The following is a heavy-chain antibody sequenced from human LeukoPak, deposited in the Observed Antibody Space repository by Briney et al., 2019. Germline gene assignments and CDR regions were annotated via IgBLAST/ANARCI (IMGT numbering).Heavy chain of an antibody. Sequence: SETLSLTCVVSGGSISSGDYSCSWLRQPPGKGLEWIGHLDQSGVTHYNPSLKSRVILSIGRSKNQFSLNLTSVTAADTAVYYCARTMMYYDFWSGYYTGGRYYYYYYGMDVWGQGTTVTVSS. CDR3: ARTMMYYDFWSGYYTGGRYYYYYYGMDV. D-gene: IGHD3-3*01. CDR1: GGSISSGDYS. V-gene: IGHV4-30-2*01. J-gene: IGHJ6*02. CDR2: LDQSGVT.